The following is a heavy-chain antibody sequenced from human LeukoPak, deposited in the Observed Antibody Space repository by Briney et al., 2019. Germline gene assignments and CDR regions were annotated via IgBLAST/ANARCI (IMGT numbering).Heavy chain of an antibody. J-gene: IGHJ5*02. CDR2: ISGGAGST. D-gene: IGHD3-10*01. CDR3: AKPLGYYASGSYYNP. V-gene: IGHV3-23*01. CDR1: GFTFSSYA. Sequence: PGGSLRLSCAASGFTFSSYAMNWVRQAPGKGLEWVSAISGGAGSTYYADSVKGRFTISKDNSKTTLYLQMNSLRADDTAVYYCAKPLGYYASGSYYNPWGQGTLVTVSS.